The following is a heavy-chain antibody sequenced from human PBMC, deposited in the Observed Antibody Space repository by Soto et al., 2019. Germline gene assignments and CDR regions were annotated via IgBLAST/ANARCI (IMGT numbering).Heavy chain of an antibody. Sequence: EVQLLASGGGLVQPGGSLRLSCAASGFTFSSYAMSWVRQAPGKGLEWVSAISGSGGSTYYADSVKGRFTISRDNSKNTLYLQMNSLRAEDTAVYYCAKGYVSQQLVLYYYYGMDVWGQGTTVTVPS. J-gene: IGHJ6*02. CDR2: ISGSGGST. CDR3: AKGYVSQQLVLYYYYGMDV. CDR1: GFTFSSYA. D-gene: IGHD6-13*01. V-gene: IGHV3-23*01.